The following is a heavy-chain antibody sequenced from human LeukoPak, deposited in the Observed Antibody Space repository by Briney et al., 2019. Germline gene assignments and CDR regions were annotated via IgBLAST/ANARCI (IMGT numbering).Heavy chain of an antibody. D-gene: IGHD4-17*01. CDR3: ARAGTTGGAFDI. J-gene: IGHJ3*02. Sequence: SETLSLTCTVSGGSISSYHWSWIRQPPGKGLEWIGYIYYSGSTNYNPSLKSRVTISVDTSKNQFSLKLSSVTAADTAVYYCARAGTTGGAFDIWGQGTMVTVSS. CDR2: IYYSGST. V-gene: IGHV4-59*01. CDR1: GGSISSYH.